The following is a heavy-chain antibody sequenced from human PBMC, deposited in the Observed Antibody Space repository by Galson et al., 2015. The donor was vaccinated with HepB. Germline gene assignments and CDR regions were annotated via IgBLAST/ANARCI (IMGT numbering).Heavy chain of an antibody. CDR3: AREDDFWSPILDY. J-gene: IGHJ4*02. CDR2: IISSSVTI. V-gene: IGHV3-48*01. CDR1: GFTFSSYS. D-gene: IGHD3-3*01. Sequence: SLRLSCAASGFTFSSYSMNWVRQAPGKGLEWVSYIISSSVTIYYADSVKGRFTISRDNAKNSLYLQMNSLRAEDTAVYYCAREDDFWSPILDYSGQGSLFTVSS.